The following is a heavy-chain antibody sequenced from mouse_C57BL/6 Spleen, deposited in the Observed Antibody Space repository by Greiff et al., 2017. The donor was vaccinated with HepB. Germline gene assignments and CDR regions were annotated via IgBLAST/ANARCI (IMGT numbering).Heavy chain of an antibody. V-gene: IGHV1-19*01. D-gene: IGHD1-1*01. Sequence: EVQLVESGPVLVKPGASVKMSCKASGYTFTDYYMNWVKQSHGKSLEWIGVINPYNGGTSYNQKFKGKATLTVDKSSSTAYMELNSLTSEDSAVYYCARSLLLTTVVDGWFAYWGQGTLVTVSA. CDR2: INPYNGGT. CDR3: ARSLLLTTVVDGWFAY. J-gene: IGHJ3*01. CDR1: GYTFTDYY.